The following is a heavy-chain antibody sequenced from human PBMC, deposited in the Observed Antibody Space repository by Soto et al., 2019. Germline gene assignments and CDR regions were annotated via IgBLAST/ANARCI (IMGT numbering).Heavy chain of an antibody. J-gene: IGHJ4*02. Sequence: QVQLVESGGGVVQPGRSLRLSCAASGFPFNTYSVHWVRQAPGKGLEWLAVISADGGRQYYADSVQGRFTISRDNSKYTLYLQMNSLRTEDTAVYYCARDPRQGYDTDYWYFDYWGQGTLVTVSS. CDR1: GFPFNTYS. CDR2: ISADGGRQ. V-gene: IGHV3-30-3*01. D-gene: IGHD3-22*01. CDR3: ARDPRQGYDTDYWYFDY.